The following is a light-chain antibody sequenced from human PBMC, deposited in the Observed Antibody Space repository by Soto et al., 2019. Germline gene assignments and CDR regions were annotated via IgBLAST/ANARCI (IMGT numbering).Light chain of an antibody. J-gene: IGKJ2*01. CDR3: WQRSHWPPA. CDR2: DAS. Sequence: EIVLTQSPATLSLSPGARATLSCRASQRVSSYFAWYQQKPGQAPRLLIYDASNRATGIPASFSGSWSGTHCPHTISSLEPEDLGVFYCWQRSHWPPAFGQGTKLQIK. V-gene: IGKV3-11*01. CDR1: QRVSSY.